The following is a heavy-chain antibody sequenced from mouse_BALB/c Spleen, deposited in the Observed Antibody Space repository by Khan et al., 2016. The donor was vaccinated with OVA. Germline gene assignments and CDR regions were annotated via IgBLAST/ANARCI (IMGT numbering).Heavy chain of an antibody. D-gene: IGHD2-1*01. CDR2: INTYTGEP. Sequence: QIQLVQSGPELKKPGETVKISCKASGYTLTNYGMNWVKQAPGKGLKWMGWINTYTGEPTYAEDFKGRNAFSLETSASTAYLQINNLKNEDTATYFCARSNGNYWFAYWGQGTLVTVSA. J-gene: IGHJ3*01. CDR1: GYTLTNYG. CDR3: ARSNGNYWFAY. V-gene: IGHV9-3-1*01.